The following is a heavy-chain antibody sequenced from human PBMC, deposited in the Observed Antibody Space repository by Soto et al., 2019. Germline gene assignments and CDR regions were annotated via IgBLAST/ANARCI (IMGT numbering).Heavy chain of an antibody. CDR1: GFSLSTSGMC. CDR2: IDWDDDK. J-gene: IGHJ4*02. Sequence: PTLVNPTQTLTLTCTFSGFSLSTSGMCVSWIRQPPGKALEWLALIDWDDDKYYSTSLKTRLTISKDTSKNQVVLTMTNMDPVDTATYYCARKDCSGGSCYSWYFDYWGQGTLVTVSS. CDR3: ARKDCSGGSCYSWYFDY. V-gene: IGHV2-70*01. D-gene: IGHD2-15*01.